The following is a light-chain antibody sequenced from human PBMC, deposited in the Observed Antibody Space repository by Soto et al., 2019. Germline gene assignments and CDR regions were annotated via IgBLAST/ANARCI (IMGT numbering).Light chain of an antibody. CDR1: SSDVGGYNY. V-gene: IGLV2-14*03. Sequence: QSVLTQPASVSGSPGQSITISCTGTSSDVGGYNYVSWYQHHPGKAPKLMIYDVTNRPSGVSNRFSGSKSGNTASLTISGLQADDEADYYCRSYTSSSTLVFGTGTKVTVL. CDR3: RSYTSSSTLV. CDR2: DVT. J-gene: IGLJ1*01.